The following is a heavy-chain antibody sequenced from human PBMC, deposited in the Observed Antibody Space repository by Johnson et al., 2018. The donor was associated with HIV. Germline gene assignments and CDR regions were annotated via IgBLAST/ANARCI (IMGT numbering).Heavy chain of an antibody. CDR2: ISYDGSNK. CDR3: ARDGRDLVTRGGFDI. J-gene: IGHJ3*02. V-gene: IGHV3-30*04. Sequence: QMLLVESGGGVVQPGRSLRLSCVASGFTFHSYAMHWVRQAPGKGLEWVAVISYDGSNKYYADSVKGRFTISRDNSKNTLYLQMNSLRAEDTAVYYCARDGRDLVTRGGFDIWGPGTVVTVSS. CDR1: GFTFHSYA. D-gene: IGHD5-18*01.